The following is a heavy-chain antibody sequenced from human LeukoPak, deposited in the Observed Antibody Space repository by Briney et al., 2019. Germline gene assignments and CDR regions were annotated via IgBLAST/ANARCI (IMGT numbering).Heavy chain of an antibody. CDR3: AITSNYDSSGYYYEKLYYYYGMDV. J-gene: IGHJ6*02. D-gene: IGHD3-22*01. CDR2: INSDGSST. Sequence: GSLRLSCAASGFTFSSYWMHWVRQAPGKGLVWVSRINSDGSSTSYADSVKGRFTISRDNAKNSLYLQMNSLRAEDTAVYYCAITSNYDSSGYYYEKLYYYYGMDVWGQGTTVTVSS. CDR1: GFTFSSYW. V-gene: IGHV3-74*01.